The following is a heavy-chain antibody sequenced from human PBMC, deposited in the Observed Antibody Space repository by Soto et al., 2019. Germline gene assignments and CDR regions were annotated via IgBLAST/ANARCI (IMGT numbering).Heavy chain of an antibody. CDR1: GFTFSSYA. CDR3: AKGLHYYDSSGTPRGGVWHAFDI. Sequence: GSLLLPCAASGFTFSSYAMSWVRQAPGKGLEWVSAISGSGGSTYYADSVKGRFTISRDNSKNTLYLQMNSLRAEDTAVYYCAKGLHYYDSSGTPRGGVWHAFDIWGQGTTVTVSS. J-gene: IGHJ3*02. CDR2: ISGSGGST. V-gene: IGHV3-23*01. D-gene: IGHD3-22*01.